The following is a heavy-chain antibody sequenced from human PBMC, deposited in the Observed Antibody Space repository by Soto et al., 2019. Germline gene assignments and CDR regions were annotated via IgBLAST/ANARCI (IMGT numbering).Heavy chain of an antibody. V-gene: IGHV3-23*01. Sequence: GGSLRLSCAASGFTFSAYAMTWVRQAPGKGLESVSGIYGNGASIQYADSVRGRFTISRDNSKNTLYLQMNSLRAEDTAVYYCAKDVISGDGFWLMDHWGQGTLVTVSS. D-gene: IGHD2-21*02. CDR3: AKDVISGDGFWLMDH. CDR1: GFTFSAYA. CDR2: IYGNGASI. J-gene: IGHJ4*02.